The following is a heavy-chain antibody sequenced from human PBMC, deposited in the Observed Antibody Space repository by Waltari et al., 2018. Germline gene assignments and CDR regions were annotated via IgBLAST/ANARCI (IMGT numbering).Heavy chain of an antibody. J-gene: IGHJ4*02. CDR1: GFTFSSYG. D-gene: IGHD3-9*01. Sequence: QVQLVESGGGVVQPGRSLRLSCAASGFTFSSYGMPWVRQAPGKGREWVAVIWYDGSNKYYADSVKGRFTISRDNSKNTLYLQMNSLRAEDTAVYYCARDQTDLTPFDYWGQGTLVTVSS. CDR2: IWYDGSNK. V-gene: IGHV3-33*01. CDR3: ARDQTDLTPFDY.